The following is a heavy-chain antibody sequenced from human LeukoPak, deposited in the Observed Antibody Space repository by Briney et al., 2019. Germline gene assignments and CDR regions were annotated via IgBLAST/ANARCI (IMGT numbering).Heavy chain of an antibody. D-gene: IGHD4-17*01. Sequence: ASVKVSCKASGYTFTGYYMHWVRQAPGQGLEWMGWINPNSGGTNYAQKFQGRVTMTRDTSISTAYMELSRLRSDDTAVYYCARVHPVYGDYVSPSDYWGQGTLVAVSS. V-gene: IGHV1-2*02. CDR3: ARVHPVYGDYVSPSDY. J-gene: IGHJ4*02. CDR1: GYTFTGYY. CDR2: INPNSGGT.